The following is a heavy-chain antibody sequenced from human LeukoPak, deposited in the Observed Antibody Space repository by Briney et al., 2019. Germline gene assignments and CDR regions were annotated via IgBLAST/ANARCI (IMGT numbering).Heavy chain of an antibody. J-gene: IGHJ4*02. Sequence: SVKVSCKASGGTFSSYAISWVRQAPGQGLEWMGGIIPIFGTANYAQKFQGRVMITADESTSTAYMELSSLRSEDTAVYYCARAPRWELPFDYWGQGTLVTVSS. CDR1: GGTFSSYA. CDR3: ARAPRWELPFDY. D-gene: IGHD2-15*01. CDR2: IIPIFGTA. V-gene: IGHV1-69*01.